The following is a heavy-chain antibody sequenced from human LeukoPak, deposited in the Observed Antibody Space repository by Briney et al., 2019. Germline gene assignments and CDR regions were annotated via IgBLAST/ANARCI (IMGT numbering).Heavy chain of an antibody. CDR1: GFTFNNYV. V-gene: IGHV3-23*01. D-gene: IGHD6-19*01. CDR2: ISASGGST. Sequence: GGSLRLSCAASGFTFNNYVINWVRQAPGKGLEWVSAISASGGSTYYADSVKGRFTISRDNSKNTLYLQMNSLRVEDTAVYYCAKRRAEQWLDRGYIEYSGQGTLGPVSS. CDR3: AKRRAEQWLDRGYIEY. J-gene: IGHJ4*02.